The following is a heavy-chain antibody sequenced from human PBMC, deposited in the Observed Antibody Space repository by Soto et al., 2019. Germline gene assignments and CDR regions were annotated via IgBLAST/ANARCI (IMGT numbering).Heavy chain of an antibody. V-gene: IGHV3-30*18. J-gene: IGHJ4*02. CDR3: AKGGRAYCGGDCRYYFDY. CDR1: GFTFSSYS. D-gene: IGHD2-21*02. CDR2: ISYDGSNK. Sequence: PGGSLRLSCAASGFTFSSYSMNWVRQAPGKGLEWVAVISYDGSNKFYADSVKGRFTISRDNSKNTLYLQMNSLRAEDTAVYYCAKGGRAYCGGDCRYYFDYWGQGTLVTVSS.